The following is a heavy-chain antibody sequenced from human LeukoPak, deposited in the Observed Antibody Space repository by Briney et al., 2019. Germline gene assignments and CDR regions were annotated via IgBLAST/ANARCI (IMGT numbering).Heavy chain of an antibody. CDR3: ARDLAWGGY. CDR1: GFTFSIYT. Sequence: GGSLRLSCVASGFTFSIYTMSWVRQAPGKGLEWVSSITSSSSSMYSADSVKGRLTISRDNAKNSLYLQMNSLRAEDTAVYYCARDLAWGGYWGQGTLVTVSP. J-gene: IGHJ4*02. D-gene: IGHD7-27*01. V-gene: IGHV3-21*01. CDR2: ITSSSSSM.